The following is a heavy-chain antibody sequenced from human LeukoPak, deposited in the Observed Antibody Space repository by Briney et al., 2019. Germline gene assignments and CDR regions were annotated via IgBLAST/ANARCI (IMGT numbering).Heavy chain of an antibody. CDR2: INHSGST. D-gene: IGHD5-12*01. CDR3: ARAPRWGRGYSGYNQGTTFDY. V-gene: IGHV4-34*01. CDR1: GGSFSGYY. J-gene: IGHJ4*02. Sequence: SETLSLTCAVYGGSFSGYYWGWIRQPPGKGLEWIGEINHSGSTNYNPSLKSRVTISVDTSKNQFSLKLSSVTAADTAVYYCARAPRWGRGYSGYNQGTTFDYWGQGTLVTVSS.